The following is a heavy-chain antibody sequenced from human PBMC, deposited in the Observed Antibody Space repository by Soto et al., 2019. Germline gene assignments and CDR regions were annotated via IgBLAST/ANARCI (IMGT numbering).Heavy chain of an antibody. D-gene: IGHD6-19*01. CDR3: XRSVAGRGVYYYYGMDV. CDR2: INPNSGGT. V-gene: IGHV1-2*04. Sequence: QVQLVQSGAEVKKPGASVKVSCKASGYTFTGYYMHWVRQAPGQGLEWMGWINPNSGGTNYAQKFQGWVTMTRDTSXSXXXXXXXXXXXXXXXXXXXXRSVAGRGVYYYYGMDVWGQGTTVTVSS. CDR1: GYTFTGYY. J-gene: IGHJ6*02.